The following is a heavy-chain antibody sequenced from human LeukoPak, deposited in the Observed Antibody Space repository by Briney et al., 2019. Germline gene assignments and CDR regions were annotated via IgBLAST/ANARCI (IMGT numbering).Heavy chain of an antibody. CDR1: DGSINSYY. Sequence: SSETLSLTCSVSDGSINSYYWNWIRRPPGKGLEWIGYIYYNGNTNYSPSLKSRVTMSVDTSKNLFSLKVSSVTAADTAVYYCARGRSNYYGMDVWGQGTTVTVSS. CDR3: ARGRSNYYGMDV. D-gene: IGHD1-26*01. J-gene: IGHJ6*02. CDR2: IYYNGNT. V-gene: IGHV4-59*01.